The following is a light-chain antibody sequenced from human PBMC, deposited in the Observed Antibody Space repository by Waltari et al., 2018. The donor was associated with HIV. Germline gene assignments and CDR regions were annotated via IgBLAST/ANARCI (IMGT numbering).Light chain of an antibody. CDR3: SSYTSSSTLYVV. V-gene: IGLV2-14*01. Sequence: QSALTQPAPVSGSPGQSITISCTGTTSDAGGYNYVPWYQQHPGKAPKLMIYDVSYRPSGVSNRFSGSKSGNTASLTISGLQAEDEADYYCSSYTSSSTLYVVFGGGTKLTVL. CDR1: TSDAGGYNY. J-gene: IGLJ2*01. CDR2: DVS.